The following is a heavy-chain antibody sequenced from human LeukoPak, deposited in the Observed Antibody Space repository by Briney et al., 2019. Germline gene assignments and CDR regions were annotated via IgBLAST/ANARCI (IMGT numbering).Heavy chain of an antibody. D-gene: IGHD6-6*01. CDR3: ARKRIAAPIDY. CDR1: GYTFTGYY. Sequence: ASVKVSCKASGYTFTGYYMHWVRQAPGQGLEWMGWINPNSEGTNSAQKFQGRVTMTRDTSISTVYMELSSLRPDDTAVYYCARKRIAAPIDYWGQGTLVTVSS. J-gene: IGHJ4*02. CDR2: INPNSEGT. V-gene: IGHV1-2*02.